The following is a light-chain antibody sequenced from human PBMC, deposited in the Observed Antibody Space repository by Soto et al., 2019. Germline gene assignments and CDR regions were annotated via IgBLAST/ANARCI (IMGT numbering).Light chain of an antibody. V-gene: IGKV1-27*01. CDR2: AAS. CDR3: QNYNSAPWT. J-gene: IGKJ1*01. CDR1: QAITDY. Sequence: DIQMTQSPSSLSASVGDRVTITCRVSQAITDYLAWYQQKPGQVPNLLIFAASTLQSGVPSRFSGSGSGTYFTLTITGLQPEDVATYYCQNYNSAPWTFGQGTKVDIK.